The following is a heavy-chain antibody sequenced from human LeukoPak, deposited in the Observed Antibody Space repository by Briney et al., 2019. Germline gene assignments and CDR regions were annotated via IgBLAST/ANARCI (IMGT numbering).Heavy chain of an antibody. Sequence: ASVKLSCKASGYTFTGYYMHWVRQAPGQGLEWMGWINPNSGGTNYAQKFQGRVTMTRDTSISTAYMELSRLRSDDTAVYYRARDRTYCSSTSCYTESDYWGQGTLVTVSS. V-gene: IGHV1-2*02. CDR3: ARDRTYCSSTSCYTESDY. CDR1: GYTFTGYY. D-gene: IGHD2-2*01. J-gene: IGHJ4*02. CDR2: INPNSGGT.